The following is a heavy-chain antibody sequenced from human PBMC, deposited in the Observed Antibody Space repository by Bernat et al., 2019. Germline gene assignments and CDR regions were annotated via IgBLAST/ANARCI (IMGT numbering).Heavy chain of an antibody. CDR1: GGSFSGYF. Sequence: QVQLQQWGAGLLKPSETLSLTCAVYGGSFSGYFWTWIRQPPGKGLEWIAEMNHAGSTNYNPSLKSRVTISIETSKNQFSLKLASVTAADTAVYYCARGLGRRYFDLWGRDTLVTVSS. D-gene: IGHD2-15*01. J-gene: IGHJ2*01. V-gene: IGHV4-34*01. CDR2: MNHAGST. CDR3: ARGLGRRYFDL.